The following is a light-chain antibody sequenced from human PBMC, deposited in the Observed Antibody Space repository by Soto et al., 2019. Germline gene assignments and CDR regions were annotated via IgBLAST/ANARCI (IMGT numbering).Light chain of an antibody. CDR3: LQHNNYPPLT. J-gene: IGKJ4*01. CDR1: QDIRNE. Sequence: DIQMTQSPSSVSASAGDRVTITCRASQDIRNELAWYQHKPGKAPKRLIYVASTLQSGVPSRFSGSASGTEFTLTISSLQPEDCATYYCLQHNNYPPLTFGGGTKVEIK. V-gene: IGKV1-17*01. CDR2: VAS.